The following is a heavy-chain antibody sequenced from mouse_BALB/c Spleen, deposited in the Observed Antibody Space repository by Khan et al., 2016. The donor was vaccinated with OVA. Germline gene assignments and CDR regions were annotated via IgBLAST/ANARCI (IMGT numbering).Heavy chain of an antibody. V-gene: IGHV2-3*01. J-gene: IGHJ4*01. D-gene: IGHD1-1*01. Sequence: QVQLKESGPGLVAPSQSLSITCTVSGFSLTSYGVSWVRQSPGKGLEWLGVMWGDGSTNYHSTLISRLIISKDNSKSQVFLKLTGLQTDDTATYYCAKFTPDYYSMDYWGQGTSVTVSS. CDR1: GFSLTSYG. CDR2: MWGDGST. CDR3: AKFTPDYYSMDY.